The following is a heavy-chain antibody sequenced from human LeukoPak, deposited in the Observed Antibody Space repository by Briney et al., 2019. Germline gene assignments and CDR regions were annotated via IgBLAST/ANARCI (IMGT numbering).Heavy chain of an antibody. V-gene: IGHV4-39*01. CDR3: ARSASRLNIVVVPXAXGSDAFD. Sequence: SSETLSLTCTVSGGSISSSSYYWGWIRQPPGKGLEWIGSIYYSGSTYYNPSLKSRVTISVDTSKNQFSLKLSSVTAADTAVYYCARSASRLNIVVVPXAXGSDAFD. CDR1: GGSISSSSYY. J-gene: IGHJ3*01. D-gene: IGHD2-2*01. CDR2: IYYSGST.